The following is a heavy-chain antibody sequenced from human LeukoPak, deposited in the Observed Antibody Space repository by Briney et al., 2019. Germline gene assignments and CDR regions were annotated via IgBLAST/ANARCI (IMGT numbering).Heavy chain of an antibody. D-gene: IGHD3-10*01. V-gene: IGHV4-61*02. J-gene: IGHJ4*02. Sequence: PSQTLSLTCTVSGGSISSGSYYWSWIRQPAGKGLEWIGRIYTSGSTNYNPSLKSRVTISVDTSKNQFSLKLSSVTAADTAVYYCASRSGTYYVFDYWGQGTLVTVSS. CDR1: GGSISSGSYY. CDR3: ASRSGTYYVFDY. CDR2: IYTSGST.